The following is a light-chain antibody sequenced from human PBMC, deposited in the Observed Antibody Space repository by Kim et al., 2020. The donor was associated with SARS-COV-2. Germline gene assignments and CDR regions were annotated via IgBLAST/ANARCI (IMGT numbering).Light chain of an antibody. CDR2: GAS. CDR1: QSVNSK. J-gene: IGKJ2*01. V-gene: IGKV3-20*01. CDR3: QQYGSSPYT. Sequence: SLSPGERASLSCRASQSVNSKLAWYQQKPAQAPRLLIYGASTRATGIPDRFSGSGSGTYFTLTISRLEPEDFTVYYCQQYGSSPYTFGQGTKLEI.